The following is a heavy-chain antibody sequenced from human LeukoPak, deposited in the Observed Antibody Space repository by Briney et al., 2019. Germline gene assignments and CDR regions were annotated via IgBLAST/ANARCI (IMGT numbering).Heavy chain of an antibody. J-gene: IGHJ3*02. CDR2: ISSSSSYI. CDR1: GFTFSSYS. D-gene: IGHD7-27*01. CDR3: ASVEIWGAFDI. V-gene: IGHV3-21*01. Sequence: GGSLRLSCAASGFTFSSYSMNWVRQAPGKGLEWVSSISSSSSYIYYADSVKGRFTISRANAKNSLYLQMNSLRAEDTAVYYCASVEIWGAFDIWGQGTMVTVSS.